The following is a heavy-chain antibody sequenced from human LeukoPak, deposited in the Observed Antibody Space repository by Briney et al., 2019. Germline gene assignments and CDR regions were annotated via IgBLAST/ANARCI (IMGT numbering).Heavy chain of an antibody. D-gene: IGHD1-26*01. CDR2: IIPIFGTA. V-gene: IGHV1-69*13. CDR1: GGTFSSYA. CDR3: ARVTSGSFHFDY. J-gene: IGHJ4*02. Sequence: GASVKVSCKASGGTFSSYAISWVRQAPGQGLEWMGGIIPIFGTANYAQKFQGRVTITADESTSTAYMELSSLRSEDTAVYYCARVTSGSFHFDYWGQGTLVTVSS.